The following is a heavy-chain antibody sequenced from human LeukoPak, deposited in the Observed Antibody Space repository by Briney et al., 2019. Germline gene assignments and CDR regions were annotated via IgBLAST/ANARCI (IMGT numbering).Heavy chain of an antibody. Sequence: SETLSLTCTVSRGSISSTYYYWGWIRQPPGKVLEWIGSIFHSGSTYYNPSLRSRVTISVDTSKNQFSLKLSSVTAADTAVYYCARDSGKYYDSSGSPFDYWGQGTLVTVSS. V-gene: IGHV4-39*02. J-gene: IGHJ4*02. CDR2: IFHSGST. D-gene: IGHD3-22*01. CDR1: RGSISSTYYY. CDR3: ARDSGKYYDSSGSPFDY.